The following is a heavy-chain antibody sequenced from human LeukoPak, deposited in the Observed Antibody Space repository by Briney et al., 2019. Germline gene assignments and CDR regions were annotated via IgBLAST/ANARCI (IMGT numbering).Heavy chain of an antibody. CDR3: ARVASGYSYGNGFDY. J-gene: IGHJ4*02. CDR1: GGTFSSYA. Sequence: SVKVSCKASGGTFSSYAISWVRQAPGQGLEWMGGIIPIFGTANYAQKFRGRVTITADESTSTAYMELSSLRSEDTAVYYCARVASGYSYGNGFDYWGQGTLVTVSS. CDR2: IIPIFGTA. V-gene: IGHV1-69*13. D-gene: IGHD5-18*01.